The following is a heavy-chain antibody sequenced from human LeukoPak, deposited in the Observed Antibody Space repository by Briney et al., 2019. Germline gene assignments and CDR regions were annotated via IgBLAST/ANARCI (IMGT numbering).Heavy chain of an antibody. CDR2: IYTSGST. CDR3: ARGPRNDFWSGYLAHNWFDP. D-gene: IGHD3-3*01. J-gene: IGHJ5*02. V-gene: IGHV4-4*07. Sequence: SETLSLTCTVSGGSISSYYWSWIRQPAGEGLEWIGRIYTSGSTNYNPSLKSRVTMSVDTSKNQFSLKLSSVTAADTAVYYCARGPRNDFWSGYLAHNWFDPWGQGTLVTVSS. CDR1: GGSISSYY.